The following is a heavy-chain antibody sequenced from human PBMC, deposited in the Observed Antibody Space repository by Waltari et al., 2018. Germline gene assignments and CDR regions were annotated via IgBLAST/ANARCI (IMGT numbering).Heavy chain of an antibody. J-gene: IGHJ4*02. CDR1: GFSFRSNS. V-gene: IGHV3-48*04. D-gene: IGHD3-22*01. CDR2: MSGISLTK. Sequence: EVHLVESGGDMIQPGGSLRLSCADSGFSFRSNSLSWVRQAPGKGKKWISYMSGISLTKHSAATVERRFSISRENAENSVHLQMNSLRVEDTAVYYCARDSGYYDRSGYYPFDSWRQGTLVIVSS. CDR3: ARDSGYYDRSGYYPFDS.